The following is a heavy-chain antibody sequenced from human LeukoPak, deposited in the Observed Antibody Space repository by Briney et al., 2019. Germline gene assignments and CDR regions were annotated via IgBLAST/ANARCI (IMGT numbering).Heavy chain of an antibody. CDR2: INHSGST. CDR1: GGSFSGYY. Sequence: SETLSLTCAVYGGSFSGYYWSWIRQPPGKGLEWIGEINHSGSTNYNPSLKSRVTISVDTSKNQFSLKLSSVTAADTAVYYCARHRVGYCSSTSCFRKTYYYMDVWGKGTTVTISS. V-gene: IGHV4-34*01. CDR3: ARHRVGYCSSTSCFRKTYYYMDV. D-gene: IGHD2-2*01. J-gene: IGHJ6*03.